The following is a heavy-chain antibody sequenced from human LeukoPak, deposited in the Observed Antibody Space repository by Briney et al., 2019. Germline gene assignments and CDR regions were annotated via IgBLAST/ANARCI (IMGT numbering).Heavy chain of an antibody. Sequence: GGSLRLSCAASGFTFSSYGMHWVRQAPGKGLEWVAVIWYDGSNKYYEDSVKGRFTISRDNSKNTLYLQMNGLRAEDTAVYYCARPDSSGWLTGYYGMDVWGQGTTVTVSS. V-gene: IGHV3-33*01. CDR1: GFTFSSYG. J-gene: IGHJ6*02. CDR3: ARPDSSGWLTGYYGMDV. CDR2: IWYDGSNK. D-gene: IGHD6-19*01.